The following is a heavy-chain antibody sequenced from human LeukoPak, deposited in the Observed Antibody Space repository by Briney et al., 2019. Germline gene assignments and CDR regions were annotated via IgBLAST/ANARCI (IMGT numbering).Heavy chain of an antibody. V-gene: IGHV3-48*03. CDR3: ARGPKRSFDY. CDR1: GFTFSIYE. D-gene: IGHD6-6*01. CDR2: ISSSGSTI. J-gene: IGHJ4*02. Sequence: GGSPRLSCAASGFTFSIYEMNWVRQAPGKGLEWVSYISSSGSTIYYADSVKGRFTISRDNAKNTLYLQMNSLRAEDTAVYYCARGPKRSFDYWGQGTLVTVSS.